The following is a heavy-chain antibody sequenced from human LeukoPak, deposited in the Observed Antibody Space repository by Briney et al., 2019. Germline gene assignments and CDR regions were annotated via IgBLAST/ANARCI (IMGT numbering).Heavy chain of an antibody. CDR1: GFTFSGYY. Sequence: GSLRPSCAASGFTFSGYYMSWIRQAPGKGLEWVSYISSSGSTIYYADSVKGRFTISRDNAKNSLYLQMNSLGAEDTAVYYCARWRGVATIPYGMDVWAKGPRSPSP. V-gene: IGHV3-11*01. D-gene: IGHD5-12*01. J-gene: IGHJ6*02. CDR2: ISSSGSTI. CDR3: ARWRGVATIPYGMDV.